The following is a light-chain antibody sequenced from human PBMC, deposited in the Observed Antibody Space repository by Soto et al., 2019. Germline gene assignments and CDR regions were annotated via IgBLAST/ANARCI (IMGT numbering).Light chain of an antibody. V-gene: IGKV1-39*01. CDR2: AAS. CDR1: QTINSW. J-gene: IGKJ1*01. Sequence: TRMIPSPRTLSASVGGIVLISRRASQTINSWLAWYQQKPGKAPKVLIFAASSLQSGVPSRFSGSRSGPDFTLTISSLQPEDFATYYCQQSYSSAPTYGQGTKVDIK. CDR3: QQSYSSAPT.